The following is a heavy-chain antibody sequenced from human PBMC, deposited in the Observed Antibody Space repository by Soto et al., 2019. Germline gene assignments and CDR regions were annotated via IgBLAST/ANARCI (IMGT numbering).Heavy chain of an antibody. V-gene: IGHV3-30-3*01. J-gene: IGHJ6*02. Sequence: PGGSLRLSCAASGFTFSSYAMHWVRQAPGKGLEWVAVISYDGSNKYYAGSVKGRFTISRDNSKNTLYLQMNSLRAEDTAVYYCARDNYSSGRPRYYYYYGMDVWGQGTTVTVSS. CDR2: ISYDGSNK. D-gene: IGHD6-19*01. CDR1: GFTFSSYA. CDR3: ARDNYSSGRPRYYYYYGMDV.